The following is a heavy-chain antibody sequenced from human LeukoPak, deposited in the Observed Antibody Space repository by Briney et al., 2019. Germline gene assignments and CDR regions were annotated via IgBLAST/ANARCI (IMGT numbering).Heavy chain of an antibody. D-gene: IGHD6-13*01. J-gene: IGHJ4*02. CDR3: ARGAAAGRDYFDY. CDR2: ISYDGSNK. CDR1: GFTFSSYA. V-gene: IGHV3-30-3*01. Sequence: TGGSLRLSCAASGFTFSSYAMHWVRQAPGKGLEWVAVISYDGSNKYYADSVKGRFTISRDNSKNTLYLQMNSLRAEDTAVYYCARGAAAGRDYFDYWGQGTLVTVSS.